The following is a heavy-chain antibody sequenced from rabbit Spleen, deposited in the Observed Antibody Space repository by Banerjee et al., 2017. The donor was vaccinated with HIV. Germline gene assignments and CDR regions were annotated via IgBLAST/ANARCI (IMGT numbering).Heavy chain of an antibody. D-gene: IGHD2-1*01. CDR1: GFDFSNYG. CDR2: IEPIFGNT. J-gene: IGHJ4*01. CDR3: VRDQAGDADYGPYYLTL. V-gene: IGHV1S47*01. Sequence: QEQLVESGGGLVQPGGSLKLSCKASGFDFSNYGVSWVRQAPGKGLEWIGYIEPIFGNTSCANWLNGRFTISSNNAQNTVFLQLTSLTAADTATYFCVRDQAGDADYGPYYLTLWGPGTLVTVS.